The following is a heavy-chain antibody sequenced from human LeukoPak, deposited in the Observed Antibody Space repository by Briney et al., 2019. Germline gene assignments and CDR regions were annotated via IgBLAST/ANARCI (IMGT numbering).Heavy chain of an antibody. J-gene: IGHJ4*02. D-gene: IGHD3-10*01. CDR2: INPSGGTA. Sequence: ASVKVSCKASGYTFTNYLIQWVRQAPGQGLEWVGIINPSGGTATYAPKFQGRVTMTRDTSTSTVYMELSSLRSEDTAVYYCARGLGSVSYYGYWGQGTLVTVSS. CDR1: GYTFTNYL. CDR3: ARGLGSVSYYGY. V-gene: IGHV1-46*01.